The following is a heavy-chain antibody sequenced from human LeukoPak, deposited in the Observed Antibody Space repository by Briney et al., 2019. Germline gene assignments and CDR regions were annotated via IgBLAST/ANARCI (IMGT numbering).Heavy chain of an antibody. CDR3: AREDYGDAFDI. V-gene: IGHV3-7*01. CDR2: IKQDGSEK. D-gene: IGHD4/OR15-4a*01. CDR1: GFTFSSYW. J-gene: IGHJ3*02. Sequence: GGSLRLSCAASGFTFSSYWMSWVRQAPGKGLKWVANIKQDGSEKYYVDSVKGRFTISRDNAKNSLYLQMNSLRAEDTAVYYCAREDYGDAFDIWGQGTMVTVSS.